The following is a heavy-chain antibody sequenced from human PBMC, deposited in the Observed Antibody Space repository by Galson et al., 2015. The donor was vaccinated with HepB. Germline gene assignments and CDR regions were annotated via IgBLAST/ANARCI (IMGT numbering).Heavy chain of an antibody. CDR1: ELPISNYG. J-gene: IGHJ4*02. Sequence: SLRLSCAASELPISNYGLHWVRQAPGKGLEWVATIWYDGSNKYYTDSVKGRFTISRDNSKSTVYLQMNSLRAEDTAVYYCSRGIYRTTVTPPDYWGQGTLVTVSS. CDR2: IWYDGSNK. CDR3: SRGIYRTTVTPPDY. D-gene: IGHD4-17*01. V-gene: IGHV3-33*01.